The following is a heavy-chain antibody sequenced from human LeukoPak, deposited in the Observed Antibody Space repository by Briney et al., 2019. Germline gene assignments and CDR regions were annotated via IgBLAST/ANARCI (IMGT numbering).Heavy chain of an antibody. J-gene: IGHJ6*02. Sequence: GGSLRLSCAASGFTVSTNYMSWVRQAPGKGLEWVAVISYDGSNKYYADSVKGRFTISRDNSKNTLYLQMNSLRAEDTAVYYCAKSRFGGAPYGMDVWGQGTTVTVSS. CDR1: GFTVSTNY. V-gene: IGHV3-30*18. CDR3: AKSRFGGAPYGMDV. D-gene: IGHD3-16*01. CDR2: ISYDGSNK.